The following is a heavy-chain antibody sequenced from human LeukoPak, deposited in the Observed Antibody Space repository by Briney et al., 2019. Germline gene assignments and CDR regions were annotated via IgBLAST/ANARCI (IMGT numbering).Heavy chain of an antibody. CDR2: IYYSGST. D-gene: IGHD3-10*01. Sequence: PSETLSLTCTVSGGSISSSSYYWGWSRQPPGKGLEWIGSIYYSGSTYYNPSLKSRVTISVDTSKNQFSLKLSSVTAADTAVYYCARNRDYYHLLEIYAFDIWGQGTMVTVSS. CDR3: ARNRDYYHLLEIYAFDI. CDR1: GGSISSSSYY. V-gene: IGHV4-39*01. J-gene: IGHJ3*02.